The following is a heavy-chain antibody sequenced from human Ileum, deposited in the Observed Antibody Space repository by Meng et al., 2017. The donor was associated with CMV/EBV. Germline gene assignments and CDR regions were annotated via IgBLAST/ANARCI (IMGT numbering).Heavy chain of an antibody. V-gene: IGHV1-69*05. CDR3: ATNGGVPAAILIDFDY. Sequence: GTFSRYAISWVRQAPGQGLEWIGGIIPIFSTANYAQKFQGRVTITTDESTSTAYMELSSLRSEDTAVYYCATNGGVPAAILIDFDYWGQGTLVTVSS. CDR2: IIPIFSTA. CDR1: GTFSRYA. D-gene: IGHD2-2*02. J-gene: IGHJ4*02.